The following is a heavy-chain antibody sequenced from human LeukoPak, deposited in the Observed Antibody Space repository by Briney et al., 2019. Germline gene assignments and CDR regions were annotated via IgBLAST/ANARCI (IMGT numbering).Heavy chain of an antibody. J-gene: IGHJ4*02. V-gene: IGHV4-4*07. CDR2: IYTSGGT. Sequence: SENLSLTCTVSGTSISNYYWTWIRQPAGKGLEWIGRIYTSGGTNYNPSLKTRVTMSVDTSKYQVSLKLSSVTAADTAMYYCARAAEFSSGWYLFDYWGQGILVTVSA. D-gene: IGHD6-19*01. CDR1: GTSISNYY. CDR3: ARAAEFSSGWYLFDY.